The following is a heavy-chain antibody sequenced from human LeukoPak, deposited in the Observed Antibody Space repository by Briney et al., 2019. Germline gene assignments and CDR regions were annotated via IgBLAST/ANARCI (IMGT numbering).Heavy chain of an antibody. Sequence: SETLSLTCTVSGGSISSSSYYWGWIPQPPGKGLEWIGSIYYSGSTYYNPSLKSRVTISLDTSQNQFSLKLSSVTAADTAVYYCASGYYDSSGYYYPFDYWGQGTLVTVSS. J-gene: IGHJ4*02. CDR2: IYYSGST. D-gene: IGHD3-22*01. CDR3: ASGYYDSSGYYYPFDY. V-gene: IGHV4-39*01. CDR1: GGSISSSSYY.